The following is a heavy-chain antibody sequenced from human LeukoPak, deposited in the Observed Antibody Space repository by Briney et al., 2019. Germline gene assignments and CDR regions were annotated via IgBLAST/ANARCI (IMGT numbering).Heavy chain of an antibody. D-gene: IGHD6-6*01. Sequence: GGSLRLSCAASGFTFSSHSMAWVRQAPGKGLEWVSAIRGSGDTALYANSVKGRFTISRDNFKNIVYLEMNSLRAEDTATYYCAKVTWESRPPDCNSWGPGTLVTVSS. J-gene: IGHJ4*02. CDR1: GFTFSSHS. CDR2: IRGSGDTA. V-gene: IGHV3-23*01. CDR3: AKVTWESRPPDCNS.